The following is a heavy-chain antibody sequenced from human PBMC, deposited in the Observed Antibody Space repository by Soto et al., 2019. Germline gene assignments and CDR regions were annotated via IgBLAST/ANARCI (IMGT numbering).Heavy chain of an antibody. CDR3: ARDQLRYFDWSSYGMDV. D-gene: IGHD3-9*01. CDR1: GYTFTSYG. Sequence: QVQLVQSGAEVKKPGASVKVSCKASGYTFTSYGISWVRRAPGQGLEWMGWISAYNGNTNYAQKLQGRVTMTTDTSTSTAYMELRSLRSDDTAVYYCARDQLRYFDWSSYGMDVWGQGTTVTVSS. V-gene: IGHV1-18*01. CDR2: ISAYNGNT. J-gene: IGHJ6*02.